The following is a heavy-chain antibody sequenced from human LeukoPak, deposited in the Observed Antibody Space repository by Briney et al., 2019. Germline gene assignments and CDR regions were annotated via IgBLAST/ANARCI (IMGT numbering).Heavy chain of an antibody. V-gene: IGHV1-2*02. Sequence: ASVKVSCKASGYTFTGYYMHWVRQAPGQGLEWMGWINPNSGGTNYAQQFQGRVTMTRDTSISTAYMELSRLGSDDTAVYYCARDVSDYDFWSGYDRPDWFDPWGQGTLVTVSS. CDR3: ARDVSDYDFWSGYDRPDWFDP. CDR1: GYTFTGYY. J-gene: IGHJ5*02. D-gene: IGHD3-3*01. CDR2: INPNSGGT.